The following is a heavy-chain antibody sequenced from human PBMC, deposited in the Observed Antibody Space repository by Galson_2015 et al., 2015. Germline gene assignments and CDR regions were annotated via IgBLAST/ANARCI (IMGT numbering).Heavy chain of an antibody. CDR1: GFTFSNYG. CDR2: ISYAGSKK. V-gene: IGHV3-30*18. J-gene: IGHJ4*02. D-gene: IGHD6-19*01. CDR3: AKVRSIRAVAGPDFDY. Sequence: SLRLSCAASGFTFSNYGMHWVRQAPGKGLEWVAAISYAGSKKNYADSVKGRFTISRDNSKNTLYLQMNSLRAEDTAVYYCAKVRSIRAVAGPDFDYWGQGTLVTVSS.